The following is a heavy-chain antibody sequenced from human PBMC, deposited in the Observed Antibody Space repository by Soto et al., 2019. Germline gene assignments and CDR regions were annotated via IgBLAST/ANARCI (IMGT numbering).Heavy chain of an antibody. Sequence: ASVKVSFKASGYTFTSYAMHWVRQAPGQRLEWMGWINAGNGNTKYSQKFQGRVTITRDTSASTAYMELSSLRSEDTAVYYCARVRDIAVVVAAFDPWGQGTLVTVSS. CDR3: ARVRDIAVVVAAFDP. D-gene: IGHD2-15*01. CDR2: INAGNGNT. J-gene: IGHJ5*02. CDR1: GYTFTSYA. V-gene: IGHV1-3*01.